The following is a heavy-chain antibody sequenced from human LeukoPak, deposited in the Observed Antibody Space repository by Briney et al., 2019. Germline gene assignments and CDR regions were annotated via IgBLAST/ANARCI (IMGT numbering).Heavy chain of an antibody. Sequence: VGSLGLSCTASGLTFSTSGFNWVRQAPGKGLEWVASIGPTGSDRYHADSIKGRFTISRDNANNFLYLQMNSLRAEDTAVYYCATETNGRHYDYWGQGTLLTVSS. V-gene: IGHV3-21*06. CDR1: GLTFSTSG. CDR2: IGPTGSDR. CDR3: ATETNGRHYDY. J-gene: IGHJ4*02. D-gene: IGHD1-14*01.